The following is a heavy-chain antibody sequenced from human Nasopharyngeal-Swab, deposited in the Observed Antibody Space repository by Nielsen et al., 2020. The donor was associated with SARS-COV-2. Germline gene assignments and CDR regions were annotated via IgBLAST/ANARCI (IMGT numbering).Heavy chain of an antibody. Sequence: GESLKISCAASGFTFSSYSMNWVRQAPGKGLEWVSSISSSSSYIYYADSVKGRFTISRDNAKNSLYLQMNSLRAEDTAVYYCARESDSYCSGGSCYPFDYWGQGTLVIVSS. CDR1: GFTFSSYS. V-gene: IGHV3-21*01. D-gene: IGHD2-15*01. CDR3: ARESDSYCSGGSCYPFDY. CDR2: ISSSSSYI. J-gene: IGHJ4*02.